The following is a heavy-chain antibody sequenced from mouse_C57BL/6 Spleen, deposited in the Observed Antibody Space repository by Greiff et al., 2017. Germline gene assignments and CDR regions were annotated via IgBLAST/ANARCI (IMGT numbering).Heavy chain of an antibody. D-gene: IGHD1-1*01. CDR1: GYTFTSYW. CDR3: ARRGIYYGSSHDMDY. J-gene: IGHJ4*01. V-gene: IGHV1-69*01. CDR2: IDPSDSYT. Sequence: QVQLQQPGAELVMPGASVKLSCKASGYTFTSYWMHWVKQRPGQGLEWIGEIDPSDSYTNYNQKFKGKSTLTVDKSSSTAYMQLSSLTSEDSAVYYCARRGIYYGSSHDMDYWGQGTSVTVSS.